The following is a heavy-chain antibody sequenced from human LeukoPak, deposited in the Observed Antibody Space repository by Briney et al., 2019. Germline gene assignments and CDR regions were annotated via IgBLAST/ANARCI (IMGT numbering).Heavy chain of an antibody. D-gene: IGHD2-15*01. CDR1: GFTISSNT. V-gene: IGHV3-23*01. CDR3: AKGGYSSGRYYYYYLDV. J-gene: IGHJ6*03. CDR2: FSFNGEST. Sequence: AGTLCLTCAASGFTISSNTMTWVRQAQGQGLEWVSSFSFNGESTYYAHSAKSRFTISRDNSKNPLYLQMSSLTAEDTAVYYCAKGGYSSGRYYYYYLDVWGEGTTVTVSS.